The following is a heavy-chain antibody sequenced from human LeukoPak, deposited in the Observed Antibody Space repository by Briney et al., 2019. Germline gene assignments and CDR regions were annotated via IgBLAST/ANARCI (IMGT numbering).Heavy chain of an antibody. Sequence: SGTLSLTCTVSGGSISSSSYYWGWIRQPPGKGLEWIGSIYYSGSTYYNPSLKSRVTISVDTSKNQFSLKLSSVTAADTAVYYCARDLGTMIVVVKLGWFDPWGQGTLVTVSS. V-gene: IGHV4-39*07. D-gene: IGHD3-22*01. CDR2: IYYSGST. J-gene: IGHJ5*02. CDR1: GGSISSSSYY. CDR3: ARDLGTMIVVVKLGWFDP.